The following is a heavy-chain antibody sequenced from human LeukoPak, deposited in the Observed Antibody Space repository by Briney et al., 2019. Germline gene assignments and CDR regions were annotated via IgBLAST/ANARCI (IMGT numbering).Heavy chain of an antibody. Sequence: SETLSLTCTVSGGSISSYYWSWIRQPPGKGLEWIGYIYYSGSTNYNPSLKSRVTISVDTSKNQFSLKLSSVTAADTAVYYCARGPVGATDDAFDIWGQGTMVTVSS. CDR2: IYYSGST. V-gene: IGHV4-59*01. J-gene: IGHJ3*02. CDR3: ARGPVGATDDAFDI. D-gene: IGHD1-26*01. CDR1: GGSISSYY.